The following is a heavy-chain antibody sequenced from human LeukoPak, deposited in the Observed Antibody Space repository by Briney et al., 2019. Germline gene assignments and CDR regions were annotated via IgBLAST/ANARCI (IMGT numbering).Heavy chain of an antibody. CDR2: ISGSGGST. J-gene: IGHJ4*02. D-gene: IGHD3-16*01. CDR3: GKGLISSSGSRGQLYY. V-gene: IGHV3-23*01. CDR1: GFTFNSYA. Sequence: GGSLSLSCAASGFTFNSYAMTWVRQAPGQGLEWVSDISGSGGSTFYADSVKGRFTISRDNSNNTLYLQMNGLRAEDTAVYYCGKGLISSSGSRGQLYYWGRGSLVTVSS.